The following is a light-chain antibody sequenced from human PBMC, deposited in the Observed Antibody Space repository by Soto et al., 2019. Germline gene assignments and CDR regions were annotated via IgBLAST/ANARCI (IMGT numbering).Light chain of an antibody. V-gene: IGKV3-20*01. CDR1: QSVSNNH. CDR2: GAS. J-gene: IGKJ1*01. Sequence: EIVLSQSPGTLSLSPGERATLSCRASQSVSNNHLAWYQQKPGQAPRLLIYGASNRATGIPDRFSGSGSGTDFTLTISRLEPEDFAVYYCQQYGSSGTFGQGTKVDIK. CDR3: QQYGSSGT.